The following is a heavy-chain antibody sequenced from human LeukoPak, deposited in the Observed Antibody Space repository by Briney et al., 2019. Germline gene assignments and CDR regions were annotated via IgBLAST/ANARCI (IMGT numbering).Heavy chain of an antibody. J-gene: IGHJ6*03. V-gene: IGHV4-39*07. CDR1: GGSISSSSYY. Sequence: PSETLSLTCTVSGGSISSSSYYWGWIRQPPGKGLEWIGSIYYSGSTNYNPSLKSRVTISVDTSKNQFSLKLSSVTAADTAVYYCARGSTRHYYYMDVWGKGTTVTVSS. CDR2: IYYSGST. CDR3: ARGSTRHYYYMDV.